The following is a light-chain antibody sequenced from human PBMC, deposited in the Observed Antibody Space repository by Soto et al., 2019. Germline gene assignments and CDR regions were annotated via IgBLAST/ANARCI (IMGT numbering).Light chain of an antibody. Sequence: DIPMTQSPSTLSASVGDRVTITCRASQSISSWLAWYQQKPGKAPKLLIYDASSLESGVPSRFSGSGSGTEFTLTISSLQPDDFATYYCQQYNSYWMYTFGQGTKLEIK. CDR3: QQYNSYWMYT. V-gene: IGKV1-5*01. CDR2: DAS. CDR1: QSISSW. J-gene: IGKJ2*01.